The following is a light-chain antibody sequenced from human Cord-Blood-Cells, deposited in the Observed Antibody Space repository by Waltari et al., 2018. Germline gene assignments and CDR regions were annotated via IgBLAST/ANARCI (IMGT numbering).Light chain of an antibody. Sequence: DIQMTQSPSTQPASVGDRVTITCRASQSISSWLVWYQQRPGKAPKHLIYKASSLESGVPSRFSGSRSGTEFPLTISSLQPDDFSSYYCQQYNSYSRTFGQGTKGEIK. V-gene: IGKV1-5*03. CDR3: QQYNSYSRT. CDR2: KAS. CDR1: QSISSW. J-gene: IGKJ1*01.